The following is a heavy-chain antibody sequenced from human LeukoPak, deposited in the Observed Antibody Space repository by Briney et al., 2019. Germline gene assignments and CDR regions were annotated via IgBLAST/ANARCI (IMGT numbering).Heavy chain of an antibody. Sequence: ASVKVSCKASGYTFTTYAISWVRQAPGQGLEWMGWISAYYGNTTYAQKFQGRVTMTTDTSTSTAYMELRSLRSDDTAVYYCARDANYYDSSGYYAWFDPWGQGTLVTVSS. CDR1: GYTFTTYA. CDR2: ISAYYGNT. D-gene: IGHD3-22*01. V-gene: IGHV1-18*01. CDR3: ARDANYYDSSGYYAWFDP. J-gene: IGHJ5*02.